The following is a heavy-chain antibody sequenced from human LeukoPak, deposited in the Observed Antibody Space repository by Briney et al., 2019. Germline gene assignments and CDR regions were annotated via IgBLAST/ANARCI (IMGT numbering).Heavy chain of an antibody. CDR2: ISGSGGST. CDR1: GFTFSSYA. V-gene: IGHV3-23*01. Sequence: GGSLRLSCAASGFTFSSYAMSWVRQAPGKGLEWVSAISGSGGSTYYADSEKGRFTISRDNSKNTLYLQMNSLRAEDTAVYYCAKDLGKHDFWTSDAFDIWGQGTMVTVSS. J-gene: IGHJ3*02. CDR3: AKDLGKHDFWTSDAFDI. D-gene: IGHD3-3*01.